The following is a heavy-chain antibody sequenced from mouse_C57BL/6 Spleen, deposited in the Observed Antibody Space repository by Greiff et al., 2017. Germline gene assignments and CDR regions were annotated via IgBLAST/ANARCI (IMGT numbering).Heavy chain of an antibody. Sequence: EVQLQESEGGLVQPGSSMKLSCTASGFTFSDYYMAWVRQVPEKGLEWVANINYDGSSTYYLDSLKSRFIISRDNAKNILYLQMSSLKSEDTATDYCARDSGGTGFAYWGQGTLVTVSA. CDR1: GFTFSDYY. V-gene: IGHV5-16*01. D-gene: IGHD3-3*01. CDR3: ARDSGGTGFAY. CDR2: INYDGSST. J-gene: IGHJ3*01.